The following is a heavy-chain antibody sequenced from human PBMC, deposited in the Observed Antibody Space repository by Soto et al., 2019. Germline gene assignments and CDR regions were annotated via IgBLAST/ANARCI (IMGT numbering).Heavy chain of an antibody. D-gene: IGHD5-18*01. CDR1: GGSISSGDYY. CDR3: ASNSYGYTFYEY. V-gene: IGHV4-30-4*01. J-gene: IGHJ4*02. CDR2: IYYSGST. Sequence: PSETLSLTCTVSGGSISSGDYYWSWIRQPPGKGLEWIGYIYYSGSTYYNPSLKSRVTISVDTSKNQFSLKLSPVTAADTAVYYCASNSYGYTFYEYWGQGTLVTVLL.